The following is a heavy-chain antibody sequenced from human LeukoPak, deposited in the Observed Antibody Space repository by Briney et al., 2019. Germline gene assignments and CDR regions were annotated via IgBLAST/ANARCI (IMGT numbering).Heavy chain of an antibody. V-gene: IGHV4-59*11. CDR3: ARESTLLNLDV. CDR1: GGSISSHY. D-gene: IGHD2-15*01. Sequence: SETLSLTCTVSGGSISSHYWSWIRQPPGKGLEWIGYIYYSGSTNYNPSLKSRVTISVDTSKNQFSLKLSSVTAADTAAYYCARESTLLNLDVWGKGTTVTVSS. J-gene: IGHJ6*04. CDR2: IYYSGST.